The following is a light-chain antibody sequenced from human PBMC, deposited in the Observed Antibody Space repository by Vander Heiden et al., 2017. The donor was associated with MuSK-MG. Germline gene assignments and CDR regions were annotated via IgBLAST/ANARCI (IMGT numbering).Light chain of an antibody. Sequence: DIVMTQTPPSVSVTPGQPASISCKASESLLESDGKTYLYWYLQKSGQPPQLLIYEISNRFSGVPDRFSGSGSGTDFTLKISRVEAEDVRVYYCSESRQLPKTFGQGTKVEIK. J-gene: IGKJ1*01. V-gene: IGKV2D-29*01. CDR1: ESLLESDGKTY. CDR3: SESRQLPKT. CDR2: EIS.